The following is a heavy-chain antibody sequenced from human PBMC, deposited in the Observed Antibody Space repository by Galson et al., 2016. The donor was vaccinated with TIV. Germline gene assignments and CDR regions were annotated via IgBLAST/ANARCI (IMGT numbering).Heavy chain of an antibody. D-gene: IGHD1/OR15-1a*01. CDR3: ARQGGTPHWFPKYYMDV. CDR2: INSDGVTS. CDR1: GFSFTDYW. J-gene: IGHJ6*03. V-gene: IGHV3-74*01. Sequence: SLRLSCAASGFSFTDYWMHWVRQVPGKGLVWVSRINSDGVTSHYADSVRGRFTISRDNAKNTLYLDVNSLRVEDTAVYYCARQGGTPHWFPKYYMDVWGKGTTVTV.